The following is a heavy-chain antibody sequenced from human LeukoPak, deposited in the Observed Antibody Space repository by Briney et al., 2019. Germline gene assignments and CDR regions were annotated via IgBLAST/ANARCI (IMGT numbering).Heavy chain of an antibody. J-gene: IGHJ4*02. D-gene: IGHD5-18*01. CDR2: ISGSGGST. CDR3: AKDGDSYGFDY. Sequence: GGSLRLSCSASGFTLSSFAMSWARQAPGKGLEWVSAISGSGGSTYYADSVKGRFTISRDNSKNTLYLQMNSLRAEDTAVYYCAKDGDSYGFDYWGQGTLVTVSS. CDR1: GFTLSSFA. V-gene: IGHV3-23*01.